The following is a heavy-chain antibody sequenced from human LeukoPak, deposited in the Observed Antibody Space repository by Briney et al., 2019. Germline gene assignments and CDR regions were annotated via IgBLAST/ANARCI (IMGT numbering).Heavy chain of an antibody. V-gene: IGHV3-66*01. CDR1: GFTVSSYY. Sequence: GGSLRLSCAASGFTVSSYYMSWVRQAPGKGLEWVSVIYSGGSTYYADSVKGRFTISRDNSKNTLYLQMNSLRAEDTAVYYCARGGSGYCSSTSCYYYYYYGMDVWGQGTTVTVSS. D-gene: IGHD2-2*01. CDR3: ARGGSGYCSSTSCYYYYYYGMDV. J-gene: IGHJ6*02. CDR2: IYSGGST.